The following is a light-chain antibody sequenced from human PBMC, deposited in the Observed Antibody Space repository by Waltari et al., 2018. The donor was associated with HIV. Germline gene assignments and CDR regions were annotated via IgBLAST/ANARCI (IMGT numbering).Light chain of an antibody. V-gene: IGLV8-61*01. CDR3: ALYMTGAKWV. J-gene: IGLJ3*02. Sequence: QTVVTQEPSFSVSPGGPVPLPSALNSDSVPINYYPAWFQQTPGQAPRTLISSTYSRSSGVPDRFSGSILGNKAALTITGAQADDDSVYFCALYMTGAKWVFGGGTKLTVL. CDR2: STY. CDR1: SDSVPINYY.